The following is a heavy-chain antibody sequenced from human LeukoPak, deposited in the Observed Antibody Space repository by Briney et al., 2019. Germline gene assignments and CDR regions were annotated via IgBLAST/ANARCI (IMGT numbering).Heavy chain of an antibody. CDR3: ARARGFVVVPAAMVRHYYYGMDV. D-gene: IGHD2-2*01. CDR1: GGTLSSYA. CDR2: IIPIFGTG. V-gene: IGHV1-69*13. J-gene: IGHJ6*04. Sequence: ASVKVSCKASGGTLSSYAISWVRQAPRQGLEWMGGIIPIFGTGNYAQKFQGRVTITADESTSTAYMELSSLRSEDTAVYYCARARGFVVVPAAMVRHYYYGMDVWGKGATVTVSS.